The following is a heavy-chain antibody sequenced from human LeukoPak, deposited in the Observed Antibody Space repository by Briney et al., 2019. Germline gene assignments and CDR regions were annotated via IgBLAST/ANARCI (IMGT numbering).Heavy chain of an antibody. D-gene: IGHD4-17*01. CDR1: GFTFSGFS. CDR2: IKQDGSER. CDR3: AKAARTTVTYSFDS. Sequence: GGSLRLSCAASGFTFSGFSMSWVRQSPTKGLEWVANIKQDGSERYYVDSVKGRFTISRDNAKNSLSLQMNSLRAEDTAMYYCAKAARTTVTYSFDSWGQGTLVTVSS. V-gene: IGHV3-7*03. J-gene: IGHJ4*02.